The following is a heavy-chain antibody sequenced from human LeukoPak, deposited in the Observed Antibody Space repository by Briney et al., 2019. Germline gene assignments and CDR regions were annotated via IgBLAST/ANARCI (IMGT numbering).Heavy chain of an antibody. CDR1: DVSFSGYY. Sequence: PSETLSLTCAVYDVSFSGYYWSWIRQPPGKGLEWIGEINHSGSTNYNPSLKSRVTISEDTSKNQFSLNLRSVTAADTAVYYCARVERIAAAYWGQGTLVTVSS. CDR2: INHSGST. J-gene: IGHJ4*02. D-gene: IGHD6-13*01. V-gene: IGHV4-34*01. CDR3: ARVERIAAAY.